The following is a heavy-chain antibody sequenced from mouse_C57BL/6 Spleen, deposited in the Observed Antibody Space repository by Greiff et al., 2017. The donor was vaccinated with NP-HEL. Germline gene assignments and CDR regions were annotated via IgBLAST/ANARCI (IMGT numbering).Heavy chain of an antibody. CDR3: ARDSSGYVD. D-gene: IGHD3-2*02. J-gene: IGHJ2*01. CDR2: INPSSGYA. Sequence: VQLVESGAELAKPGASVKLSCKASGYTFTSYWMHWVKQRPGQGLEWIGYINPSSGYAKSNQKFKDKATLTADKSSSTAYMQLSSLTYEDSAVYYCARDSSGYVDWGQGTTLTVSS. CDR1: GYTFTSYW. V-gene: IGHV1-7*01.